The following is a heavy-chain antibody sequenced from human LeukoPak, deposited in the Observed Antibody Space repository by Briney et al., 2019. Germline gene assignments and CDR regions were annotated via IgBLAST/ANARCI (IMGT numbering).Heavy chain of an antibody. J-gene: IGHJ5*01. CDR3: SHRHNLGVTGPVVTFDS. CDR2: IFWDDNE. Sequence: ESGPTLVNPTQTLTLTCTFSGFSLSTGGMGVGWIRQPPGKALEWLAFIFWDDNEHYSPSLKNRLTITKDTSKNQVILTMTNMDPVDTATYYCSHRHNLGVTGPVVTFDSWGQETLVTVSS. V-gene: IGHV2-5*02. CDR1: GFSLSTGGMG. D-gene: IGHD2-21*02.